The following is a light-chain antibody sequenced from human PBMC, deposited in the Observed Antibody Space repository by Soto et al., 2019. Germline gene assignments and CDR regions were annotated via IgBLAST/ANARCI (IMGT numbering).Light chain of an antibody. CDR2: AAS. V-gene: IGKV1-27*01. CDR3: QKYTNVPA. CDR1: QGISNY. Sequence: DIQMTQSPSSPSASVGDRVTTTCRASQGISNYLAWYQQIPGKVPKLLISAASTLQSGVPSRFSGSGSGTDFTLTISSLQPEDVATYYCQKYTNVPAFGGGTKVEIK. J-gene: IGKJ4*01.